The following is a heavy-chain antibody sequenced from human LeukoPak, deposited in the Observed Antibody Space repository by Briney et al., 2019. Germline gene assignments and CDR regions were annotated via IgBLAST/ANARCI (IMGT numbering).Heavy chain of an antibody. CDR2: ISGKNGNT. V-gene: IGHV1-18*01. D-gene: IGHD3-22*01. CDR3: ARDPSGDVVLITGYAFDV. Sequence: ASAKVSCKASGYIFISYGISWVRQVPGQGLEWMGWISGKNGNTKYAQKVQGRVTMTTDTSTSTAYMELRSLRSDDTAVYYCARDPSGDVVLITGYAFDVWGQGTMVTVSS. CDR1: GYIFISYG. J-gene: IGHJ3*01.